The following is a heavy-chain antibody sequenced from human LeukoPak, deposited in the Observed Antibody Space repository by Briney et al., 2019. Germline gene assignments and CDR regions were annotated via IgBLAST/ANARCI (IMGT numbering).Heavy chain of an antibody. CDR3: ATGRYGSGSYSFGY. V-gene: IGHV4-39*07. Sequence: SETLSLTCTVSGGSISSSSYYWGWIRQPPGKGLEWIGSIYYSGSTYYNPSLKSRVTISVDTSKNQFSLKLSSVTAADTAVYYCATGRYGSGSYSFGYWGQGTLVTVSS. D-gene: IGHD3-10*01. J-gene: IGHJ4*02. CDR2: IYYSGST. CDR1: GGSISSSSYY.